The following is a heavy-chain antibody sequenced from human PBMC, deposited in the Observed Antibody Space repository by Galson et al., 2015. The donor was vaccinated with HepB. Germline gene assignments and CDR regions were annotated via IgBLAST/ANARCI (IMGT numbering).Heavy chain of an antibody. CDR2: IYWDDDK. V-gene: IGHV2-5*02. J-gene: IGHJ4*02. CDR3: AHQHIVAPSFFDQ. Sequence: PALVKPTQTLTLTCTFSGFSLSTNGVGVGWIRQPPGKALEWLAIIYWDDDKRYSPSLKSRLTITTDTSKNQVVLTMTTMDPVDTATYYCAHQHIVAPSFFDQWGQGSLVTVSP. D-gene: IGHD2-15*01. CDR1: GFSLSTNGVG.